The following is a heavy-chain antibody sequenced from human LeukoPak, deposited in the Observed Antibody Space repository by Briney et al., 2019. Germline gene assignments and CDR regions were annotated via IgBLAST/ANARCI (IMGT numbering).Heavy chain of an antibody. CDR2: IKQDGSEK. CDR1: GFTFSNYW. CDR3: ANGPMIGNHDAFDI. D-gene: IGHD3-22*01. Sequence: PGGSLRLSCAASGFTFSNYWMSWVRQAPGKGLEWVANIKQDGSEKHYVDSVKGRFTISRDNSKNTLYLQMNSLRAEDTAVYYCANGPMIGNHDAFDIWGQGTMVTVSS. V-gene: IGHV3-7*03. J-gene: IGHJ3*02.